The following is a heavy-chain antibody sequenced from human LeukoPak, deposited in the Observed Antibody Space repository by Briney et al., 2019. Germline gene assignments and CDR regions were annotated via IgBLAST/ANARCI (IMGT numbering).Heavy chain of an antibody. CDR2: IYYSGST. J-gene: IGHJ3*02. CDR3: ARHIQLSVLSAFDI. D-gene: IGHD5-18*01. Sequence: SETRSLTCAVYGGSFSGYYWSWIRQPPGKGLEWIGYIYYSGSTNYNPSLKSRVTISVDTSKNQFSLKLSSVTAADTAVYYCARHIQLSVLSAFDIWGQGTMVTVSS. V-gene: IGHV4-59*08. CDR1: GGSFSGYY.